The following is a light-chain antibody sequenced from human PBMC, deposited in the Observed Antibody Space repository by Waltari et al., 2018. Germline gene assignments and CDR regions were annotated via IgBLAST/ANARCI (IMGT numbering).Light chain of an antibody. V-gene: IGLV2-14*03. J-gene: IGLJ2*01. CDR1: SSDIGGYNY. CDR3: TSYTTSSVL. Sequence: QSALTQPASVSGSPGQSITISCTGTSSDIGGYNYVSWYQQHTGQAPQVIIYDVSSRPSGVSNRFSGSKSANTASLTISGLQAEDEADYYCTSYTTSSVLFGGGTKLTVL. CDR2: DVS.